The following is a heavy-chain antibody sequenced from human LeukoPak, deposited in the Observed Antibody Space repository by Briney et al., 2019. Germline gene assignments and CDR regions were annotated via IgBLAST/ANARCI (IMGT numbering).Heavy chain of an antibody. CDR3: ARAEIFPAADFDY. V-gene: IGHV3-48*03. CDR1: GFTFSNYE. J-gene: IGHJ4*02. D-gene: IGHD2-2*01. Sequence: PGGSLRLSCAASGFTFSNYEMNWVRQAPGKGLEWVSYINTSGGTIYYTDSVKGRFTISRDNAKNSLYLQMNSLRAEDTAVYYCARAEIFPAADFDYWGQGTLVTVSS. CDR2: INTSGGTI.